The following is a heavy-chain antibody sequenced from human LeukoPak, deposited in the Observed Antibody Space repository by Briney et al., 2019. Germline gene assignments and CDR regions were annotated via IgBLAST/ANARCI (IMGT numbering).Heavy chain of an antibody. Sequence: SETLSLTCIVSGGSISGYYWNWIRQPPGKGLEWIGHIYSNGSTNYNPSLKTRVTISLDSASNHFSLKLTSVTAADTAVYFCARVHHLPAFCIGSYALFDNWGQGTLVTVSS. V-gene: IGHV4-4*09. CDR2: IYSNGST. CDR1: GGSISGYY. CDR3: ARVHHLPAFCIGSYALFDN. J-gene: IGHJ4*02. D-gene: IGHD6-19*01.